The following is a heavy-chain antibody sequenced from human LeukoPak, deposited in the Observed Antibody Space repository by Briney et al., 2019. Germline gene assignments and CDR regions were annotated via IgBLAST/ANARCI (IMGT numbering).Heavy chain of an antibody. D-gene: IGHD6-13*01. CDR2: IKQDGTER. J-gene: IGHJ4*02. V-gene: IGHV3-7*01. CDR3: AKDHGYRSSAYLGYFDY. CDR1: GFIFRDFW. Sequence: GGSLRLSRVASGFIFRDFWMSWVRQAPGKGLEWVANIKQDGTERYYVDSVKGRFTISRDNANNSLYLQMSSLRVEDTAVYYCAKDHGYRSSAYLGYFDYWGQGTLVTVSS.